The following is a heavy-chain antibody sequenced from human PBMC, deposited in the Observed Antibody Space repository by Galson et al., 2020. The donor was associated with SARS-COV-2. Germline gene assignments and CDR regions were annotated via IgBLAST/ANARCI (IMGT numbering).Heavy chain of an antibody. CDR1: GYTFTDYY. J-gene: IGHJ3*02. V-gene: IGHV1-2*02. CDR2: INCRDGYT. CDR3: ARDSITVEGLAFDI. Sequence: GESLKISCQASGYTFTDYYIHWMRQAPGQRPEWMAWINCRDGYTMYAREFQGRVTLTRDTSIRTAFMDLTSLVYDDTAVYYCARDSITVEGLAFDIWGQGTKITVSS. D-gene: IGHD3-10*01.